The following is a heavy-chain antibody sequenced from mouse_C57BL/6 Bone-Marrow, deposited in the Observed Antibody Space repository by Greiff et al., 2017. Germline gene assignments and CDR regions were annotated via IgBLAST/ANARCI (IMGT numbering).Heavy chain of an antibody. CDR1: GFTFSDYG. CDR2: ISSGSSTI. CDR3: ARPLITTVEGGYFDV. V-gene: IGHV5-17*01. J-gene: IGHJ1*03. Sequence: EVMLVESGGGLVKPGGSLKLSCAASGFTFSDYGMHWVRQAPEKGLEWVAYISSGSSTIYYADTVKGRFTISRDNAKNTLFLQMTSLRSEDTAMYYCARPLITTVEGGYFDVWGTGTTVTVSS. D-gene: IGHD1-1*01.